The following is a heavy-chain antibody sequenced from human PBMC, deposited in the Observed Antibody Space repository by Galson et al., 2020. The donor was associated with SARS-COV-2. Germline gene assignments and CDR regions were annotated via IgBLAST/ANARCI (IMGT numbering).Heavy chain of an antibody. D-gene: IGHD3-22*01. J-gene: IGHJ5*02. V-gene: IGHV4-59*01. Sequence: ASETLSLTCTVSGGSISSYYWSWIRQPPGKGLEWIGYIYYSGSTNYNPSLKSRVTLSVDTSKNQFSLKLSSVTAADTAVYYCARALYYYDSSGYGINWFDPWGQGTLVTVSS. CDR1: GGSISSYY. CDR2: IYYSGST. CDR3: ARALYYYDSSGYGINWFDP.